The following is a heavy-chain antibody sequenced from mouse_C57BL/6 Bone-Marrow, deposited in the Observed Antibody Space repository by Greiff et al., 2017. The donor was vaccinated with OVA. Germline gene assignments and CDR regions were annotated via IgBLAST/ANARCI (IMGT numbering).Heavy chain of an antibody. CDR2: ISNGGGST. CDR3: ARQRGYGAMDY. J-gene: IGHJ4*01. Sequence: EVQVVESGGGLVQPGGSLKLSCAASGFTFSDYYMYWVRQTPEKRLEWVAYISNGGGSTYYPDTVKGRFTISRDNAKNTLYLQMSRLKSEDTAMYYCARQRGYGAMDYWGQGTSVTVSS. CDR1: GFTFSDYY. V-gene: IGHV5-12*01. D-gene: IGHD3-1*01.